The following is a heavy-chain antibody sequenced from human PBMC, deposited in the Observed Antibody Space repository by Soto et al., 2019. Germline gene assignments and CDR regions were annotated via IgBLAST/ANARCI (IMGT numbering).Heavy chain of an antibody. V-gene: IGHV1-2*04. J-gene: IGHJ6*02. CDR3: AREFRDWKGLNHYYYGMDV. CDR1: GYTFTGYY. CDR2: INPNSGGT. Sequence: ASVKVSCKASGYTFTGYYMHWARQAPGQGLEWMGWINPNSGGTNYAQKFQGWVTMTRDTSISTAYMELSRLRSDDTAVHYCAREFRDWKGLNHYYYGMDVWGQGTTVTVSS. D-gene: IGHD1-1*01.